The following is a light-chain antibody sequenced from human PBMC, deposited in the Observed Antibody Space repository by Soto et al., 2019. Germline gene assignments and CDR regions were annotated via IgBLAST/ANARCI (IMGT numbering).Light chain of an antibody. J-gene: IGLJ1*01. CDR3: SSYTDSSTYV. CDR2: EVF. CDR1: SSDVGAYNS. V-gene: IGLV2-14*01. Sequence: LTQPASASGSLGQSITISCTGTSSDVGAYNSVSWYQQHPGKAPKLIIFEVFNRPSGASTRFSGSKSGNTASLTISGLQADDEADYYCSSYTDSSTYVFGTGTKVTVL.